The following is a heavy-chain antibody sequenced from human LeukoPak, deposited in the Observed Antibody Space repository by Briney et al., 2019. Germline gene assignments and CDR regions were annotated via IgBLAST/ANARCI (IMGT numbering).Heavy chain of an antibody. CDR1: GGTFSSYA. CDR2: IIPIFGTA. V-gene: IGHV1-69*13. J-gene: IGHJ4*02. CDR3: ARGGGRGYFDY. Sequence: ASVKVSCKASGGTFSSYATSWVRQAPGQGLEWMGGIIPIFGTANYAQKFQGRVTITADESTSTAYMELSSLRSEDTAVYYCARGGGRGYFDYWGQGTLVTVSS. D-gene: IGHD2-15*01.